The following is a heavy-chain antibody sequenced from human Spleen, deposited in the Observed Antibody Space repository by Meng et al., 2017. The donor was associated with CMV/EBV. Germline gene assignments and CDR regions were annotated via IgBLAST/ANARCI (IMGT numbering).Heavy chain of an antibody. J-gene: IGHJ3*02. D-gene: IGHD1-7*01. CDR3: ARVRCITGTMCVPDAFDI. Sequence: GESLKISCKGSGYSFTSYWIGWVRQMPGKGLEWMGIIYPGDSDTRYSPSFQGQVTISADKSISTAYLQWSSLKASDTAMYYCARVRCITGTMCVPDAFDIWGQGTMVTVSS. V-gene: IGHV5-51*01. CDR2: IYPGDSDT. CDR1: GYSFTSYW.